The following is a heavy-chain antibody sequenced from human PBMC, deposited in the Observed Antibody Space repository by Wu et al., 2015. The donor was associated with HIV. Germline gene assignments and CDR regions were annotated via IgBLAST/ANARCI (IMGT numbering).Heavy chain of an antibody. V-gene: IGHV1-69*12. J-gene: IGHJ6*03. D-gene: IGHD1-26*01. CDR2: IIPIFGTA. CDR3: ASRGATPYYYYMDV. CDR1: GGTFSSYA. Sequence: QVQVVQSGPEMKRPGSSVKVSCKASGGTFSSYAISWVRQAPGQGLEWMGGIIPIFGTANYAQKFQGRVTITADESTSTAYMELSSLRSEDTAVYYCASRGATPYYYYMDVVGTKGTTVTVSS.